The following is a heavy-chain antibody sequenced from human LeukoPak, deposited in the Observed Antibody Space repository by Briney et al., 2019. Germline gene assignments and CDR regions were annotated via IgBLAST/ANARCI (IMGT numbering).Heavy chain of an antibody. Sequence: PGGSLRLSCAAAGFTFSDHYMEWVRQAPGKGLEWVCRSRNKANGYSTEYAASVKGRFTVSRDDSRKSLYLQMNSLRAEDTAMCYCTASITVAGVFDYWGQGILVTVSS. J-gene: IGHJ4*02. CDR1: GFTFSDHY. V-gene: IGHV3-72*01. CDR3: TASITVAGVFDY. D-gene: IGHD6-19*01. CDR2: SRNKANGYST.